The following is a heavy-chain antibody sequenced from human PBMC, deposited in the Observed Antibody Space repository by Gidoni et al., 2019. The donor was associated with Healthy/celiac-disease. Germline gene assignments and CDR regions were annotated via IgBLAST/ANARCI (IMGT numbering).Heavy chain of an antibody. V-gene: IGHV4-34*01. CDR1: GGSFSGYY. D-gene: IGHD1-26*01. J-gene: IGHJ4*02. CDR3: ARGGMWERKPDY. CDR2: INPSGST. Sequence: VQLHQWGAGLLKPSATLSLTCAVYGGSFSGYYWSWIRPPPGKGLEWIGEINPSGSTNYNASLKSRVNISGETSKNQFSLKLSSVTAAVTAVYYCARGGMWERKPDYWGQGTLVTVSS.